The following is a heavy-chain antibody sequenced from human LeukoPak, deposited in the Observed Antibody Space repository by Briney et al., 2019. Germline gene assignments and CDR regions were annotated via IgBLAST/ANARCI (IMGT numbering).Heavy chain of an antibody. CDR3: ARRPSDSSGYYYNYYYYMDV. D-gene: IGHD3-22*01. J-gene: IGHJ6*03. CDR2: IYYSGST. Sequence: SETLSLTCTVSGGSISSSSYYWGWIRQPPGKGLEWIGSIYYSGSTYYNPSLKSRVTISVDTSKNQFSLKLGSVTAADTAVYYCARRPSDSSGYYYNYYYYMDVWGKGTTVTVSS. CDR1: GGSISSSSYY. V-gene: IGHV4-39*01.